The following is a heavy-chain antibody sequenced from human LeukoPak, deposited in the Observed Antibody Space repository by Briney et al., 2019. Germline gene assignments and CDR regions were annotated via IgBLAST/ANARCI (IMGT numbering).Heavy chain of an antibody. V-gene: IGHV4-39*07. CDR1: DGSISSGYYY. CDR3: ARENRALGDKGY. J-gene: IGHJ4*02. CDR2: IYYSGTT. Sequence: SETLSLTCSVSDGSISSGYYYWAWIRQPPGKGPEWIGSIYYSGTTYPNPSLKSRVTISVDTSKNQFSLKLSSVTAADTAVYYCARENRALGDKGYWGQGTLVTVSS. D-gene: IGHD4-17*01.